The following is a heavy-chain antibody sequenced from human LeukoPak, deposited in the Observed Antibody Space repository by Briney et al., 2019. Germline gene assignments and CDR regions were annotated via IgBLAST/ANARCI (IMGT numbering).Heavy chain of an antibody. Sequence: GGSLRRSCEASGFTFNTFAMRLGRGAPVRRLGWDSSLRGKGDTFYADSVKGRFTLSRDDSRNTVYLQLTNLRVEETAVYYCAEANWVSNADAVSWGQGTVVTVSS. J-gene: IGHJ4*02. CDR1: GFTFNTFA. V-gene: IGHV3-23*01. D-gene: IGHD1-1*01. CDR2: LRGKGDT. CDR3: AEANWVSNADAVS.